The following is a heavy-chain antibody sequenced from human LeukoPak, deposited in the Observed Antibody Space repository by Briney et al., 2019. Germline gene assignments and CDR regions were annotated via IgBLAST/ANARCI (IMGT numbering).Heavy chain of an antibody. CDR3: AREVGGSYYGY. Sequence: KTSETLSLTCTVSDGSIRSYYWSWIRQYPGKGLEWIGYIYYTGSTDYNPSLKSRVTISIDTSKNQFSLKLSSVTAADTAVYYCAREVGGSYYGYWGQGTLVTLS. J-gene: IGHJ4*02. CDR2: IYYTGST. D-gene: IGHD3-16*01. CDR1: DGSIRSYY. V-gene: IGHV4-59*01.